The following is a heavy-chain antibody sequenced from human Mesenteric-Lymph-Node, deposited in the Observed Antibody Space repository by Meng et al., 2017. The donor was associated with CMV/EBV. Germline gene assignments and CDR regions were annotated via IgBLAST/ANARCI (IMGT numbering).Heavy chain of an antibody. D-gene: IGHD3-10*01. CDR2: INPSSGGT. V-gene: IGHV1-2*02. CDR1: VYTFTGYL. Sequence: ASVKVSCKAPVYTFTGYLIHWLRQAPGQGLEWMGWINPSSGGTNYAQKFKGRVTMTRDTSISTVYMELSRLRSDDTAVYYCARALRGVAQPPDYWGQGTLVTVSS. J-gene: IGHJ4*02. CDR3: ARALRGVAQPPDY.